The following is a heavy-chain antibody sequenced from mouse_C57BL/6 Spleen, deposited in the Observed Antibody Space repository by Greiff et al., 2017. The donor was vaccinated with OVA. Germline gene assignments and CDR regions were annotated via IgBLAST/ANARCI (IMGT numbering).Heavy chain of an antibody. Sequence: QVQLKESGAELVRPGASVTLSCKASGYTFTDYEMHWVKQTPVHGLEWIGAIDPETGGTAYNQKFKGKAILTADKSSSTAYMELRRLTSEDSAVYYCTREGSNYGAWFAYWGQGTLVTVSA. J-gene: IGHJ3*01. CDR3: TREGSNYGAWFAY. CDR2: IDPETGGT. D-gene: IGHD2-5*01. V-gene: IGHV1-15*01. CDR1: GYTFTDYE.